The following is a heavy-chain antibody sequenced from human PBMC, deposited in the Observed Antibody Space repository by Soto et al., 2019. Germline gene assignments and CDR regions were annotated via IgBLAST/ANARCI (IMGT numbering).Heavy chain of an antibody. CDR2: INHSGST. Sequence: PSETLSLICAVYGGSFSGYYWSWIRQPPGKGLEWIGEINHSGSTNYNPSLKSRVTISVDTSKNQFSLKLSSVTAADTAVYYCARGVRIQLWTAYYYYGMDVWGEGTTVTVSP. CDR3: ARGVRIQLWTAYYYYGMDV. CDR1: GGSFSGYY. D-gene: IGHD5-18*01. J-gene: IGHJ6*04. V-gene: IGHV4-34*01.